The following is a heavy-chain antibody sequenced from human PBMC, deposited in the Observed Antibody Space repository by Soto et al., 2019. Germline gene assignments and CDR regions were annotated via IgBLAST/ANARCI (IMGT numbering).Heavy chain of an antibody. V-gene: IGHV1-18*01. Sequence: QVQLVQSGAEVREPGASVKVSCKASGYTFTNYGVSWVRQAPGQGLEWMGWIGGYKGNTNYAQKLQGRVTLSTHASASTAYLELRSLRSADTAGYSGAHHALETGMPSGYWGQGTLVAVSS. CDR3: AHHALETGMPSGY. J-gene: IGHJ4*02. CDR1: GYTFTNYG. D-gene: IGHD2-2*01. CDR2: IGGYKGNT.